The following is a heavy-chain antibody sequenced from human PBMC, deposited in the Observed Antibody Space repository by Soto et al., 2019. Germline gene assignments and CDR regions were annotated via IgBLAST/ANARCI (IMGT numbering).Heavy chain of an antibody. Sequence: QVQLQESGPGLVKPSQTLSLTCTVSGGSISSGDYYWSWIRQPPGKGLEWIGYIYYSGSTYYNPSLQSRVTISVDTSKNQFSLKLSSVTAADTAVYYCARDPIAVAGMRYFDLWGRGTLVTVSS. CDR1: GGSISSGDYY. V-gene: IGHV4-30-4*01. D-gene: IGHD6-19*01. CDR3: ARDPIAVAGMRYFDL. CDR2: IYYSGST. J-gene: IGHJ2*01.